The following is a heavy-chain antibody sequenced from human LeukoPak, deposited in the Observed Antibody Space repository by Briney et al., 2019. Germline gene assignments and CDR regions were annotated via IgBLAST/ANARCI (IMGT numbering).Heavy chain of an antibody. CDR1: GFTFEEHG. V-gene: IGHV3-20*04. CDR3: AGGDSSGWYFDY. Sequence: PGXXLRLSCAASGFTFEEHGMSWVRQAPGKGLEWVSGINWNGGSTVYGESAKGRFTISRDNAKNSLYLQMNSLRAEDTALYYCAGGDSSGWYFDYWGQGILVTVSS. CDR2: INWNGGST. J-gene: IGHJ4*02. D-gene: IGHD6-19*01.